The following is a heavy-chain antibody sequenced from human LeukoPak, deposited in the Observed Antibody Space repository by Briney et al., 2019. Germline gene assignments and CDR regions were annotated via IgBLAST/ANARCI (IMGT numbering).Heavy chain of an antibody. V-gene: IGHV3-9*01. J-gene: IGHJ4*02. CDR2: ISWNSGSI. CDR1: GFTFDGYA. CDR3: AKDTYSSSLTGFDY. D-gene: IGHD6-6*01. Sequence: GGSLRLSCAASGFTFDGYAMHWVRQAPGKGLEWVSGISWNSGSIGYADSVKGRFTISRDNAKNSLYLQMNSLRAEDTALYYCAKDTYSSSLTGFDYWGQGTLVTVSS.